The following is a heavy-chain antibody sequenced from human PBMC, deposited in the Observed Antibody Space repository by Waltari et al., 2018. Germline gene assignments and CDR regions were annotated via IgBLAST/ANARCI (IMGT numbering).Heavy chain of an antibody. V-gene: IGHV3-53*01. J-gene: IGHJ4*02. CDR3: ATADNQDYGDYLDY. CDR2: IYTGGRT. D-gene: IGHD4-17*01. Sequence: EVPLVDSGGGLIQPGGSLRLSCAASGFTVSRHYMSWVRQAPGTWLEWVSVIYTGGRTYYADSVKGRFTSSRDNSKNTLYLQRSGLRAEDTAVYYCATADNQDYGDYLDYWGQGTLVTVSS. CDR1: GFTVSRHY.